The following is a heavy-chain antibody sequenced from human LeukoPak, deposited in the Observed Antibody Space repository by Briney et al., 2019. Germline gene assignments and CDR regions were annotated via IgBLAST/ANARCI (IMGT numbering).Heavy chain of an antibody. D-gene: IGHD3-16*01. CDR3: ARAAVGGRGIRNWFDP. CDR2: INHSGST. V-gene: IGHV4-34*01. CDR1: GGSFSGYY. J-gene: IGHJ5*02. Sequence: SETLSLTCAVYGGSFSGYYWSWIRQSSGKGLEWIGEINHSGSTNYNPSLKSRVTISVDTSKNQFSLKLSSVTAADTAVYYCARAAVGGRGIRNWFDPWGQGTLVTVSS.